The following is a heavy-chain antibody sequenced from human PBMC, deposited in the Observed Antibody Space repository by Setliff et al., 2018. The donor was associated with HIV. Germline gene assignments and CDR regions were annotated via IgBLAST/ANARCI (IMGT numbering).Heavy chain of an antibody. Sequence: NPSETLSLTCTVSGDSMSSDNYFWVWVRQPPGKGLEWMGNIFHSGNTYYSPSLKSRVTMSLDTSKRQFSLKMSSVTAGDSALYYCARRRGQKATGWYYFDFLGQGALVTVSS. CDR2: IFHSGNT. CDR1: GDSMSSDNYF. CDR3: ARRRGQKATGWYYFDF. V-gene: IGHV4-39*01. J-gene: IGHJ4*02. D-gene: IGHD6-19*01.